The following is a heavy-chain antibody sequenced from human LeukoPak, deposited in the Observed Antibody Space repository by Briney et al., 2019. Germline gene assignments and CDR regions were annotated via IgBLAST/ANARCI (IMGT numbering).Heavy chain of an antibody. CDR1: GYTFTSYG. V-gene: IGHV1-18*01. Sequence: ASVKVSCKASGYTFTSYGISWVRQAPGQGPEWMGWISAYNGNTNYAQKLQGRVTMTTDTSTSTAYMELRSLRSDDTAVYYCARVHSSGWDFDYWGQGTLVTVSS. CDR3: ARVHSSGWDFDY. J-gene: IGHJ4*02. CDR2: ISAYNGNT. D-gene: IGHD6-19*01.